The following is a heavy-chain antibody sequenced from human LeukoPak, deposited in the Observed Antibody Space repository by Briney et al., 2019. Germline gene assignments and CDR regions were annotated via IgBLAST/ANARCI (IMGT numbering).Heavy chain of an antibody. CDR2: IYYSGST. Sequence: SETLSLTCTVSGGSISSYYWSWIRQPPGKGLEWIGYIYYSGSTNYNPSLKSRVTISVDTSKNQFSLKLSSVTAADTAVYYCARVREWELPAFDIWGQGTMVTVSS. D-gene: IGHD1-26*01. J-gene: IGHJ3*02. CDR1: GGSISSYY. CDR3: ARVREWELPAFDI. V-gene: IGHV4-59*01.